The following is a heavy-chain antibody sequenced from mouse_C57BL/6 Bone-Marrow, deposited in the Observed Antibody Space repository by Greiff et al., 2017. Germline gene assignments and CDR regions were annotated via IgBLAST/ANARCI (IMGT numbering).Heavy chain of an antibody. CDR1: GYSITSGYY. V-gene: IGHV3-6*01. Sequence: DVQLQESGPGLVKPSQSLSLTCSVTGYSITSGYYWNWIRQFPGNKLEWMGYISYDGSNNYNPSLKNRIAITRDTSTNQFFLKLNSVTTEDTATYYCAIYSNYPAWFAYWGQGTLVTVSA. CDR3: AIYSNYPAWFAY. CDR2: ISYDGSN. D-gene: IGHD2-5*01. J-gene: IGHJ3*01.